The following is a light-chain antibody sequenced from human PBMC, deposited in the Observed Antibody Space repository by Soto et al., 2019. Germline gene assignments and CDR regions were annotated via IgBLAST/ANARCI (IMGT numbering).Light chain of an antibody. V-gene: IGLV2-14*01. CDR3: CSYTTSSTLV. CDR2: DVS. Sequence: QSVLTQPASVSGSPGQSITISCTGTSSDVGGYNYVSWYQHHPGKAPRLMIYDVSNRPLGVSDRFSGSKSGNTASLTISGLLAEDEADYYCCSYTTSSTLVFGTGTKLTVL. J-gene: IGLJ1*01. CDR1: SSDVGGYNY.